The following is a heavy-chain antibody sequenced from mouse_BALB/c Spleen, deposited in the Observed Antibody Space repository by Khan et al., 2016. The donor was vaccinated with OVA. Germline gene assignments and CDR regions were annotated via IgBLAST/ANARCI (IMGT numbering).Heavy chain of an antibody. V-gene: IGHV1-77*01. J-gene: IGHJ3*01. CDR2: IYPGSGSI. D-gene: IGHD1-1*01. CDR3: ARRAYGSCYPRCAY. CDR1: AYSFTDYI. Sequence: QVQLQQSGPELVMPGASVKMSCKASAYSFTDYIITWVKQRTGQGLQWIGEIYPGSGSIYSNEKFKGKATLTADKSSNTAYMQLSSLTSEDSAVYFCARRAYGSCYPRCAYWGQGTLVTVSA.